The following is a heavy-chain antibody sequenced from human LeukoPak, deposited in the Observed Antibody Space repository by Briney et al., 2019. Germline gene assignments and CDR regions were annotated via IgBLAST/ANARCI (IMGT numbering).Heavy chain of an antibody. D-gene: IGHD6-19*01. CDR1: GGSIGSYY. CDR3: AKDRTYSSGWAAFDS. V-gene: IGHV4-4*07. Sequence: KPSETLSLTCTVSGGSIGSYYWSWIRQPAGKGLEWIGRIQTSGSTNYNPSLKSRVTMSVDTSKNQFSLKLSSVTAADTAVYYCAKDRTYSSGWAAFDSWGQGTLVTVSS. J-gene: IGHJ4*02. CDR2: IQTSGST.